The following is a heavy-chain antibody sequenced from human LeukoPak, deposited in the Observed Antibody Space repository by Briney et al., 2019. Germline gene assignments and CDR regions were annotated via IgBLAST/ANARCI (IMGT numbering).Heavy chain of an antibody. Sequence: SETLSLTCTVSGGSISSSSAYWGWIRQPPGKGLEWIGSIYYRKNTYYNPSLKSRVTISADTSKNQFSLTLGSVSATDTAVYYCVSPRGFSYGYFDYWGQGTLVTVSS. V-gene: IGHV4-39*01. CDR1: GGSISSSSAY. J-gene: IGHJ4*02. D-gene: IGHD5-18*01. CDR2: IYYRKNT. CDR3: VSPRGFSYGYFDY.